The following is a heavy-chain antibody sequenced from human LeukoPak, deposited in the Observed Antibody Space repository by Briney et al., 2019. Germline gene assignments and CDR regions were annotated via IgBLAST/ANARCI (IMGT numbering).Heavy chain of an antibody. CDR1: GFSLNTRGVG. Sequence: SGPTLVNPTQPLTLTCTFSGFSLNTRGVGVGWIRQPPGRALEWLALIYWDDDRRYSPSLKSRLTITKDTSKNQMVLTMTNMDPVDTATYFCAHRKNYYDSSVFDNWGQGTLVTVSS. J-gene: IGHJ4*02. V-gene: IGHV2-5*02. CDR2: IYWDDDR. CDR3: AHRKNYYDSSVFDN. D-gene: IGHD3-22*01.